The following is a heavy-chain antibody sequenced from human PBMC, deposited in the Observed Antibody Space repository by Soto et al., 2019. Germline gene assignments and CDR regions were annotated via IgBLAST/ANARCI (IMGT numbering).Heavy chain of an antibody. CDR3: AKDLESYDILTGYCP. V-gene: IGHV3-23*01. CDR1: GFTFSSYW. J-gene: IGHJ5*02. D-gene: IGHD3-9*01. Sequence: GGSLRLSCAASGFTFSSYWMHWVRQAPGKGLEWVSAISGGGGSTYYADSVKGRFTISRDNSKNTLYLQMNSLRAEDTAVYYCAKDLESYDILTGYCPWGQGTLVTVSS. CDR2: ISGGGGST.